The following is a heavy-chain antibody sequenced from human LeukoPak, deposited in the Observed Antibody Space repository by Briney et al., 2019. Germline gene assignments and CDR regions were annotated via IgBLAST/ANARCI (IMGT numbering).Heavy chain of an antibody. CDR1: GFTFDDYG. CDR3: AREMSGSGKNY. V-gene: IGHV3-21*01. Sequence: GGSLRLSCAASGFTFDDYGMHWVRQAPGKGLEWVSSISSTGIYLDYEDSVKGRFSISRDNAKNSLYLHLNSLRAGDTAVYYCAREMSGSGKNYWGQGTLVAVST. J-gene: IGHJ4*02. CDR2: ISSTGIYL. D-gene: IGHD3-10*01.